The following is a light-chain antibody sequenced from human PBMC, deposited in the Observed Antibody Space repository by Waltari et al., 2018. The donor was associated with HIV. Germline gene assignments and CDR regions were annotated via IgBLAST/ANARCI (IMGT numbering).Light chain of an antibody. J-gene: IGLJ2*01. Sequence: QAVVNQVPSLTVSQGGTATLTCGSSTGAVTSGHHPYWFQQKSGQAPRTLIYDPNNKHSSTPARFSGSLLGGKAALTLSGAQPEDEADYFCLLSYAGARPVVFGGGTKLTVL. CDR2: DPN. CDR3: LLSYAGARPVV. CDR1: TGAVTSGHH. V-gene: IGLV7-46*01.